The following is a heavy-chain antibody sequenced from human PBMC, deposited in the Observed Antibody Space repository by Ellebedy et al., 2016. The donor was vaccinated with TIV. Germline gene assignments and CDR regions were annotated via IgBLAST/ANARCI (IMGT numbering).Heavy chain of an antibody. CDR1: DGSISNFH. CDR2: IYFSGIT. CDR3: ARWVGHFDF. J-gene: IGHJ4*02. V-gene: IGHV4-59*01. Sequence: MPSETLSLTCTVSDGSISNFHWRWIRQPPGPGLEWFGYIYFSGITNYNPSLKSRVTMSVDTSKNQFSLKLSSVTTADTAVYYCARWVGHFDFWGQGAQVTVSS. D-gene: IGHD1-26*01.